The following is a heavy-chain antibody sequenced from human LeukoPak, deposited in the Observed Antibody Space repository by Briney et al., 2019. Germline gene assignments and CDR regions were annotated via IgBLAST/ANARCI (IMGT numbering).Heavy chain of an antibody. CDR3: ARHRSLDY. J-gene: IGHJ4*02. Sequence: PGESLRISCKTSGYSFSSCYIGWVRQMPGKGLEWMGNIYPGDSVTRYGPSFQGQVTFSVDKSISTAYLQWSSLKASDTAMYYCARHRSLDYWGQGTLVTVSS. CDR2: IYPGDSVT. V-gene: IGHV5-51*01. D-gene: IGHD3-10*01. CDR1: GYSFSSCY.